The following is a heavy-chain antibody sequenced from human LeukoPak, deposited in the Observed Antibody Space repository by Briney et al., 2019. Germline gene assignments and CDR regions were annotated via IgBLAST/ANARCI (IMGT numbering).Heavy chain of an antibody. Sequence: PSETLSLTCTVSGGSISSYYWSWIRQPPGKGLEWIGYIYYSGSTNYNPSLKSRVTISVDTSKTQFSLKLSSVTAADTAVYYCAREGRAYDSSGEKRAFDIWGQGTMVTVSS. D-gene: IGHD3-22*01. J-gene: IGHJ3*02. CDR3: AREGRAYDSSGEKRAFDI. V-gene: IGHV4-59*01. CDR2: IYYSGST. CDR1: GGSISSYY.